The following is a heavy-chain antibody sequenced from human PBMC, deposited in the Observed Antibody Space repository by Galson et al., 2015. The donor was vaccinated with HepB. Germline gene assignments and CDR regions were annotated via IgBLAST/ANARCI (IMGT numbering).Heavy chain of an antibody. J-gene: IGHJ3*02. Sequence: ETLSLTCAVYGGSFSGYYWSWIRQPPGKGLEWIEEINHSGSTNYNPSLKSRVTISVDTSKNQFSLKLSSVTAADTAVYYCARVGVGCSGGSCYSGAFDIWGQGQWSPSLQ. CDR1: GGSFSGYY. D-gene: IGHD2-15*01. V-gene: IGHV4-34*01. CDR3: ARVGVGCSGGSCYSGAFDI. CDR2: INHSGST.